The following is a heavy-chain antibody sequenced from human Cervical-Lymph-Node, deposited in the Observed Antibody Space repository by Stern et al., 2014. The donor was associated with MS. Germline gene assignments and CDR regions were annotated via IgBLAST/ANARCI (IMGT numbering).Heavy chain of an antibody. CDR3: ARGPVGATTYFDY. J-gene: IGHJ4*02. CDR2: ISYHGSNK. D-gene: IGHD1-26*01. Sequence: MQLVESGGGVVQPGRSPRLSCAASGFTFSRYAMHWVRQAPGKGLEWVAAISYHGSNKDYADSVKGRFTISRDNSKNTLYLQMDSLRAEDTAVYYCARGPVGATTYFDYWGQGTLVTVSS. V-gene: IGHV3-30*04. CDR1: GFTFSRYA.